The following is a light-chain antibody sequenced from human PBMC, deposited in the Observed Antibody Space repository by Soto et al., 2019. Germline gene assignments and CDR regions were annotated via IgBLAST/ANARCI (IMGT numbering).Light chain of an antibody. CDR2: EGS. J-gene: IGLJ1*01. Sequence: SALTQPAPVSGAPGQAITISCPGTSRDVGCYNLVSWYQQHPGKAPKLMIYEGSKRPSGVSNRFSGSKSGNTASLTISGLQAEDEADYYCCSYAGSSTFGPYVFGTGTKVTAL. CDR3: CSYAGSSTFGPYV. CDR1: SRDVGCYNL. V-gene: IGLV2-23*03.